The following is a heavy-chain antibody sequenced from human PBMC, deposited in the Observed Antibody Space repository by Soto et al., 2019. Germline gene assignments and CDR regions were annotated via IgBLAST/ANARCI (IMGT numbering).Heavy chain of an antibody. CDR3: ARDSRYYDSSDYFDY. J-gene: IGHJ4*02. Sequence: PGGSLRLSCAASGFTFSSYEMNWVRQAPGKGLECVSYISSSGSTIDYADSVKGRFTISRDNAQNSLYLQMNSLRAEDTAVYYCARDSRYYDSSDYFDYWGQGTLVTVSS. D-gene: IGHD3-22*01. V-gene: IGHV3-48*03. CDR2: ISSSGSTI. CDR1: GFTFSSYE.